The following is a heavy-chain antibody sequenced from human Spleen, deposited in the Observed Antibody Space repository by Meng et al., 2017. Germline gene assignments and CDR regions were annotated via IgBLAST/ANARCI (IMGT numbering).Heavy chain of an antibody. V-gene: IGHV1-3*01. CDR2: ISAANGNT. CDR3: ARTTVTGYFDY. Sequence: QVQLVQSGAEVKKPGASVKVACKASGYTFSNYGISWARQAPGQRLEWMGWISAANGNTKYSQKFQGRVTITRDTSANTAYMELSSLRSEDTAFYYCARTTVTGYFDYWGQGTLVTVSS. D-gene: IGHD2-21*02. J-gene: IGHJ4*02. CDR1: GYTFSNYG.